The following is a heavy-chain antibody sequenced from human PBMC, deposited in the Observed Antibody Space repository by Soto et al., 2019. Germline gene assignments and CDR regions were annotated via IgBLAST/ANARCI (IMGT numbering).Heavy chain of an antibody. CDR2: IKEDGSEK. V-gene: IGHV3-7*01. J-gene: IGHJ4*02. CDR3: ARDPVGGPLPLDS. CDR1: GFNFRIYW. Sequence: PGGSLRLSCEASGFNFRIYWMSWVRQAPGKGLEWVANIKEDGSEKYYVESVKGRFTISRDNAKNSLYLQMNSLRAEDTAVYYCARDPVGGPLPLDSWGQGTLVTVSS. D-gene: IGHD3-10*01.